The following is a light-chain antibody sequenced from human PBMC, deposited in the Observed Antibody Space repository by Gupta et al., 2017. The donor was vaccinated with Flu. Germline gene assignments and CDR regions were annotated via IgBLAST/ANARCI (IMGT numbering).Light chain of an antibody. V-gene: IGKV1-5*03. CDR2: KAS. CDR1: QSVDTW. Sequence: DIQMTQSPSTLSASVGDRITITCRASQSVDTWLAWYQQKPKKAPKLLIYKASTLESGVPSRFSGSGSGTEFTLTISSLQPGDFATYYCLQYNTYPRTFGQGTKVEVK. CDR3: LQYNTYPRT. J-gene: IGKJ1*01.